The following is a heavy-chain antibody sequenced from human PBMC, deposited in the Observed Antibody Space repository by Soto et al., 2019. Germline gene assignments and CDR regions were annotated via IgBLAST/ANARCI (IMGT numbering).Heavy chain of an antibody. J-gene: IGHJ4*02. CDR2: IIPIFGTA. CDR3: ARVGINTMVRGAPHDY. V-gene: IGHV1-69*01. Sequence: QVQLVQSGAEVKKPGSSVKVSCKASGGTFSSYAISWVRQAPGQGLEWMGGIIPIFGTANYAQKFQGRVTITADESTSTAYMGLSSLRSEDTAVYYCARVGINTMVRGAPHDYCGQGTLVTVSS. CDR1: GGTFSSYA. D-gene: IGHD3-10*01.